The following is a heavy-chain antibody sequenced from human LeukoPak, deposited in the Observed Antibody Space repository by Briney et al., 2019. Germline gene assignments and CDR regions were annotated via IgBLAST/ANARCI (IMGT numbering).Heavy chain of an antibody. J-gene: IGHJ3*02. Sequence: GGSLRLSCAASGFTISSNFMSWVRQAQGKGLEWVSVVGAGGIGTYYADSVKGRFTISRDDSKNTLYLQMSSLRAEDTALYYCAKGGWLDMWGQGTMVTVSS. D-gene: IGHD6-19*01. CDR1: GFTISSNF. V-gene: IGHV3-23*01. CDR2: VGAGGIGT. CDR3: AKGGWLDM.